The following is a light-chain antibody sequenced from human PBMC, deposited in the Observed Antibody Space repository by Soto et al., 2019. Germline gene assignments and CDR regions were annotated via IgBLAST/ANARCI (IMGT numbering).Light chain of an antibody. J-gene: IGLJ1*01. CDR1: SSNIGAGYD. CDR3: QSYDSSLTVYV. V-gene: IGLV1-40*01. CDR2: GNN. Sequence: QLVLTQPPSVSGSPGQRVTISCTGSSSNIGAGYDVHWYQQFPGTTPKLLIYGNNNRPSGVPDRFSGSKSGTSASLAITGLQAADEADYYCQSYDSSLTVYVFGTGTKVTVL.